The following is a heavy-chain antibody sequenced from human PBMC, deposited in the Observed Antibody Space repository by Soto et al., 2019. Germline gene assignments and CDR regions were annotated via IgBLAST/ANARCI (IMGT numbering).Heavy chain of an antibody. CDR1: GGSISSSNW. CDR3: ARDPRYCSSTSCYESWFEP. D-gene: IGHD2-2*01. Sequence: PSETLSLTCAVSGGSISSSNWWSWVRQPPGKGLEWIGEIYHSGSTNYNPSLKSRVTISVDKSKNQFSLKLSSVTAADTAVYYCARDPRYCSSTSCYESWFEPWGQGTLVTVSS. V-gene: IGHV4-4*02. J-gene: IGHJ5*02. CDR2: IYHSGST.